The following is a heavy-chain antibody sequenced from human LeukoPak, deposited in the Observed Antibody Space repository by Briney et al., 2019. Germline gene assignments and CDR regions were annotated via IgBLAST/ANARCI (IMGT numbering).Heavy chain of an antibody. J-gene: IGHJ6*02. CDR2: IYYSGST. CDR1: GVSISSYY. CDR3: ARAVAARGYYYYGMDV. Sequence: SETLSLTCTVSGVSISSYYWSWIRQPPGKGLEWIGYIYYSGSTNYNPSLKSRVTISVDTSKNQFSLKLSSVTAADTAVYYCARAVAARGYYYYGMDVWGQGTTVTVSS. V-gene: IGHV4-59*01. D-gene: IGHD5-12*01.